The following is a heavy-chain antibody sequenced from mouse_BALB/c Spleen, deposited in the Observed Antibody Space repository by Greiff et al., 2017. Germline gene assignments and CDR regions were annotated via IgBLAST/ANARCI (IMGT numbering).Heavy chain of an antibody. D-gene: IGHD1-2*01. CDR1: GFTFSSYG. V-gene: IGHV5-6-3*01. CDR3: ARGGTTATFAY. J-gene: IGHJ3*01. CDR2: INSNGGST. Sequence: EVKVVESGGGLVQPGGSLKLSCAASGFTFSSYGMSWVRQTPDKRLELVATINSNGGSTYYPDSVKGRFTISRDNAKNTLYLQMSSLKSEDTAMYYCARGGTTATFAYWGQGTLVTVSA.